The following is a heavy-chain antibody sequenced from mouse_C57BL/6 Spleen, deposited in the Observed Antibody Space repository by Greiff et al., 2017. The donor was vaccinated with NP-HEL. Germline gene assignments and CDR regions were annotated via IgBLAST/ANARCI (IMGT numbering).Heavy chain of an antibody. CDR3: ARRYGGSVRYFDV. CDR1: GYAFSSYW. D-gene: IGHD1-1*01. Sequence: VQLQQSGAELVKPGASVKISCKASGYAFSSYWMNWVKQRPGKGLEWIGQIYPGDGDTNYNGKFKGKATLTADKSSSTAYMQLSSLTSEDSAVYFCARRYGGSVRYFDVWGTGTTVTVSS. CDR2: IYPGDGDT. V-gene: IGHV1-80*01. J-gene: IGHJ1*03.